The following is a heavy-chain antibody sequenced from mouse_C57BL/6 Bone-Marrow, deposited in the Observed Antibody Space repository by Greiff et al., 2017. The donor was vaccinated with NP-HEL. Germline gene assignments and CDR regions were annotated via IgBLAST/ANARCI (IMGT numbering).Heavy chain of an antibody. CDR3: AMMVRRRLYWYFDV. Sequence: EVKVEESGAELVKPGASVKLSCTASGFNIKDYYMHWVKQRTEQGLEWIGRIDPEDGETKYAPKFQGKATITADTSSNTAYLQLSSLTSEDTAVYYCAMMVRRRLYWYFDVWGTGTTVTVSS. CDR2: IDPEDGET. D-gene: IGHD2-14*01. J-gene: IGHJ1*03. CDR1: GFNIKDYY. V-gene: IGHV14-2*01.